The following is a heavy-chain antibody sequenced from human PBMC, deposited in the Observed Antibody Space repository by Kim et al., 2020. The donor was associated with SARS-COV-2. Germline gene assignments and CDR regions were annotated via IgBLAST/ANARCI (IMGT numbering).Heavy chain of an antibody. CDR3: ARAELTAMAKGGFDY. CDR1: GGTFSSYA. V-gene: IGHV1-69*13. CDR2: IIPIFGTA. Sequence: SVKVSCKASGGTFSSYAISWVRQAPGQGLEWMGGIIPIFGTANYAQKFQGRVTITADESTSTAYMELSSLRSEDTAVYYCARAELTAMAKGGFDYWGQGTLVTVSS. J-gene: IGHJ4*02. D-gene: IGHD5-18*01.